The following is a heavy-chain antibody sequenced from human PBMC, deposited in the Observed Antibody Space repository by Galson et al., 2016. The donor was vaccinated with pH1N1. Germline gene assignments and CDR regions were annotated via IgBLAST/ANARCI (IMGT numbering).Heavy chain of an antibody. CDR3: AREVIYYDFWSGYQDHASFDI. CDR2: TYYRSKWYN. CDR1: GDSVSSNSSK. J-gene: IGHJ3*02. V-gene: IGHV6-1*01. Sequence: CAISGDSVSSNSSKWHWIRQSPSRGLEWLGRTYYRSKWYNDYAESVKSRIIISPDTSKNQLSLQLNSVTPADTAVYYCAREVIYYDFWSGYQDHASFDIWGQGNMVIVSS. D-gene: IGHD3-3*01.